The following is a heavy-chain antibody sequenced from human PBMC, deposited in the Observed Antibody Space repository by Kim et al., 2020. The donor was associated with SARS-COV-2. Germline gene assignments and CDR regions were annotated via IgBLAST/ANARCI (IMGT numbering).Heavy chain of an antibody. V-gene: IGHV3-23*01. Sequence: GGSLRLSCVASGFTLSEYSMSCIRQAPGKGLEWVSGIIKNGQTYYADSVKARFTLSRDNSQNTLYLHMISLRADDTAVYFCAKDLKPDGKWDFAYWGQGTLVTVSS. J-gene: IGHJ4*02. CDR3: AKDLKPDGKWDFAY. CDR1: GFTLSEYS. D-gene: IGHD1-26*01. CDR2: IIKNGQT.